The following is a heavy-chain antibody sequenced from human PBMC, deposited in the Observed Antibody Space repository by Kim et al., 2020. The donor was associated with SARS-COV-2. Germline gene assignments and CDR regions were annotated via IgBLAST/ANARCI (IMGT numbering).Heavy chain of an antibody. Sequence: SSPSIQGQVTIPADQSISTAYLQWGSLKASDTAMYYCARQGYGGDFDYWGQGTLVTVSS. D-gene: IGHD2-21*01. CDR3: ARQGYGGDFDY. J-gene: IGHJ4*02. V-gene: IGHV5-51*01.